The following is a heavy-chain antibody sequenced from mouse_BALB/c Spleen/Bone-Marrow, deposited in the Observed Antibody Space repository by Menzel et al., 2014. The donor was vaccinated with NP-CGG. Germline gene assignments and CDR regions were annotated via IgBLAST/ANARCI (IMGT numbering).Heavy chain of an antibody. CDR3: ARAPQLLYYFDY. J-gene: IGHJ2*01. Sequence: EVQVVESGGGLVKPGGSLKLSCAASGFTFSTYAMSWVRQTPEKRLEWVASISNGGSTYYRDSVKGRFTISRDNARNILYLQMSSLRSEDTAMYYCARAPQLLYYFDYWGQGTTLTVSS. CDR1: GFTFSTYA. CDR2: ISNGGST. V-gene: IGHV5-6-5*01. D-gene: IGHD4-1*02.